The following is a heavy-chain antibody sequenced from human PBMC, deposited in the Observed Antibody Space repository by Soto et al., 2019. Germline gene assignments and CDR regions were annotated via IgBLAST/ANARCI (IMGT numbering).Heavy chain of an antibody. V-gene: IGHV1-18*01. CDR2: ISAYNGNT. D-gene: IGHD3-16*01. CDR3: VRDGGTVAALPGGF. CDR1: GYNFVNYG. Sequence: QVQLVQSGTEVRKPGASVKVSCKASGYNFVNYGITWVRQAPGQGLERMGWISAYNGNTDYEQKFQGRITMTTDTSTSTAYLELRSLRSDDTAVYYCVRDGGTVAALPGGFWGQGTLVSVSS. J-gene: IGHJ4*02.